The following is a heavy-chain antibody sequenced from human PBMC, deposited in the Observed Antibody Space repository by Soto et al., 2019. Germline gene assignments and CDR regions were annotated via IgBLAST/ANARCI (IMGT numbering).Heavy chain of an antibody. CDR1: GGIFSSYA. CDR3: ARVGGVGAPPGADY. CDR2: VIPILGQA. J-gene: IGHJ4*02. V-gene: IGHV1-69*13. D-gene: IGHD1-26*01. Sequence: SVKVSCKASGGIFSSYAISWLRQAPGQGLEWMGAVIPILGQAYYAQNLQDRVTITADESTRTTYMELSSLRSEDTAVYFCARVGGVGAPPGADYWGQGTLVTVS.